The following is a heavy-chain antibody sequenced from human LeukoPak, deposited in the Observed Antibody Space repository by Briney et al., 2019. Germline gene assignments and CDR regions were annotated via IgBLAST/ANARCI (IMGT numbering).Heavy chain of an antibody. V-gene: IGHV1-18*01. Sequence: ASVKVSCKASGYSFTDYGLCWVRQAPGQGLEWMGWISTYNDNRKYAQNLQGRGSMTTDTSTSTAHMELRNLKSDDTAVYFCARDNSGEAADISDAFDIWGQGTKVTVSS. D-gene: IGHD3-16*01. CDR3: ARDNSGEAADISDAFDI. CDR2: ISTYNDNR. CDR1: GYSFTDYG. J-gene: IGHJ3*02.